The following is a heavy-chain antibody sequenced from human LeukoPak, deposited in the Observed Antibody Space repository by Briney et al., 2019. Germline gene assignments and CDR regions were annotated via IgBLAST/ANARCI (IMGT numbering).Heavy chain of an antibody. J-gene: IGHJ4*02. V-gene: IGHV3-21*01. CDR3: ARVSVGYTLGIAARPDYFDY. D-gene: IGHD6-6*01. Sequence: GGSLRLSCAASGFTFSSYSMNWVRQAPRKGVEWVSSISSSSSYIYYADSVKGRFTISRDNAKNSLYLQMNSLRAEDTAVYYCARVSVGYTLGIAARPDYFDYWGQGTLVTVSS. CDR1: GFTFSSYS. CDR2: ISSSSSYI.